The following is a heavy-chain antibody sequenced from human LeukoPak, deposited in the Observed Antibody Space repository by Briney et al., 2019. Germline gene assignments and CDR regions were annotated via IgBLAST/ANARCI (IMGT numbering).Heavy chain of an antibody. CDR1: GYTFTSYD. D-gene: IGHD3-9*01. J-gene: IGHJ5*02. CDR3: ARGIRYFGWFDP. Sequence: ASVKVSCKASGYTFTSYDINWLRPATGQGLGWTGWMNPNSGNTGYAQKFQGRVTMTRNTSISTAYMELSSLRSEDTAVYYCARGIRYFGWFDPWGQGTLVTVSS. V-gene: IGHV1-8*01. CDR2: MNPNSGNT.